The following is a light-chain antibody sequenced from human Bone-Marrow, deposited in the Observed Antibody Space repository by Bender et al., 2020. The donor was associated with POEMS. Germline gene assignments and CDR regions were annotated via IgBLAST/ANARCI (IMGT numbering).Light chain of an antibody. CDR3: CSYAGSRIFEV. CDR2: NVN. Sequence: QSALIQPPSVSGSPGQSVTISCTGTSSDVGSYDYVSWYQQHPGTVPKPMIYNVNTQPSGVPDRFSGSKSGNTASMTISGLQAEDEAEYYCCSYAGSRIFEVFGGGTKVTVL. CDR1: SSDVGSYDY. J-gene: IGLJ3*02. V-gene: IGLV2-5*01.